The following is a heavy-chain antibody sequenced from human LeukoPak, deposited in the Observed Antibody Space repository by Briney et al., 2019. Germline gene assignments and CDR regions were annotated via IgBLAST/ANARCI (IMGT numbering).Heavy chain of an antibody. Sequence: SETLSLTCTVSGYSISSGYYWGWIRQPPGKGLEWIGSIYHSGSTYYNPSLKSRVTISVDTSKNQFSLKLSSVTAADTAVYYCARGLLWPLDYWPQGTLVTVSS. CDR2: IYHSGST. CDR1: GYSISSGYY. D-gene: IGHD3-16*01. J-gene: IGHJ4*02. V-gene: IGHV4-38-2*02. CDR3: ARGLLWPLDY.